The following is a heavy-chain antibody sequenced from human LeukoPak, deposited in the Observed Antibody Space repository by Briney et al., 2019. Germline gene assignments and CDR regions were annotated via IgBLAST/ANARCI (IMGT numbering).Heavy chain of an antibody. D-gene: IGHD6-19*01. CDR3: AREGVAGNAFDI. V-gene: IGHV3-23*01. CDR1: GFTFSSYG. Sequence: PGGSLRLSCEAFGFTFSSYGMSWVRQAPGKGLEWVSAISGSGGSTYYADSVKGRFTISRDNAKNSLYLQMNSLRAEDTAVYYCAREGVAGNAFDIWGQGTMVTVSS. J-gene: IGHJ3*02. CDR2: ISGSGGST.